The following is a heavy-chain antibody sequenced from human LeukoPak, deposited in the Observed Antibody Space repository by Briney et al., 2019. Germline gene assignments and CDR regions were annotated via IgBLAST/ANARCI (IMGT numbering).Heavy chain of an antibody. D-gene: IGHD3-22*01. J-gene: IGHJ4*02. V-gene: IGHV3-30-3*01. CDR3: ARDQSRGQWLLIY. Sequence: PGRSLRLSCAASGFTFSSYAMHWVRQAPGKGLEWVAVISYDGSNKYYADSVKGRFTISRDNSKNTLYLQMNSLRAEDTAVYYRARDQSRGQWLLIYWGQGTLVTVSS. CDR2: ISYDGSNK. CDR1: GFTFSSYA.